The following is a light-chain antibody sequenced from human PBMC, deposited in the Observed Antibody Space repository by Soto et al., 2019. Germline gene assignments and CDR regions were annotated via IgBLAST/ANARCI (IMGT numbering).Light chain of an antibody. Sequence: EIVLTQSPGIMSLSPGDRATLSCRASQTVSNYLAWYQQRPGQAPRLLIYDASKRATDNPARFSGSGAGTDFTLTISILEPEDFAVYYCHHRSKGHHTFGQGTNLEI. CDR1: QTVSNY. CDR3: HHRSKGHHT. J-gene: IGKJ2*01. CDR2: DAS. V-gene: IGKV3-11*01.